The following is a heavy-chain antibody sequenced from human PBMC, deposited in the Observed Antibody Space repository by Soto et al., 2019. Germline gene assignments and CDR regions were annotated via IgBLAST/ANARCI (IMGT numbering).Heavy chain of an antibody. J-gene: IGHJ4*01. CDR2: MDPSGSHR. CDR1: ALIFTDYW. V-gene: IGHV3-7*01. Sequence: GGSLRLSCAASALIFTDYWMSWVRQAPGKGLEWVAIMDPSGSHRNYVDSVRGRFIISRDNAKNSLYLYMNSLRVEDTAVYYCARHDAAGTVDYWGHGTLVTVSS. D-gene: IGHD2-2*01. CDR3: ARHDAAGTVDY.